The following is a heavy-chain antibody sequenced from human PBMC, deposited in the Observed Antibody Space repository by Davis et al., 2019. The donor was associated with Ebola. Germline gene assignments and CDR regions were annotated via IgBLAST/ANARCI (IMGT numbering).Heavy chain of an antibody. D-gene: IGHD1-20*01. J-gene: IGHJ6*02. CDR1: GFTVSSNY. Sequence: GESLKISCAASGFTVSSNYMSWVRQAPGKGLEWVSVIYSGGSTYYADPVKGRFTISRDNSKNTLYLQMNSLRAEDTAVYYCARDNRDSNWNDGEMYYYYYYGMDVWGQGTTVTVSS. CDR2: IYSGGST. CDR3: ARDNRDSNWNDGEMYYYYYYGMDV. V-gene: IGHV3-53*01.